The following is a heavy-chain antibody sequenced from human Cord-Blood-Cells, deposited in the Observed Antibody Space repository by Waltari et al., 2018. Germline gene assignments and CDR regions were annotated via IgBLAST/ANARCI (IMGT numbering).Heavy chain of an antibody. CDR3: ARHDGSSWYSWFDP. Sequence: VQLVQSGQEVKKPGESLTTPCKTSGYSFTSYRVGWVRQMLGKGLAWMGIIYPGDSDTRYSPSFQGQVTIAADKSISTAYLQWSSLKASDTAMYYCARHDGSSWYSWFDPWGQGTLVTVSS. CDR1: GYSFTSYR. D-gene: IGHD6-13*01. V-gene: IGHV5-51*01. J-gene: IGHJ5*02. CDR2: IYPGDSDT.